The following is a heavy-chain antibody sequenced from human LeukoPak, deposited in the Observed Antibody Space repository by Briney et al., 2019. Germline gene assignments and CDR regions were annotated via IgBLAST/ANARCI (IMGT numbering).Heavy chain of an antibody. Sequence: GGSLRVSCATSVFTFSSCAVSGLRQSRGKGVACVSSMRGRGFSTYYGDAVKGRLTMSRDTSKNTLYLQMSNLRAEDTAVYYCAKIPQTTSVGYFDSWGQGNLVTASS. V-gene: IGHV3-23*01. D-gene: IGHD4-17*01. CDR2: MRGRGFST. CDR3: AKIPQTTSVGYFDS. CDR1: VFTFSSCA. J-gene: IGHJ4*02.